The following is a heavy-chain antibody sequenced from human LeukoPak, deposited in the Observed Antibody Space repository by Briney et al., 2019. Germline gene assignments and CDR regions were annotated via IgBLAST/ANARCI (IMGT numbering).Heavy chain of an antibody. D-gene: IGHD3-22*01. V-gene: IGHV4-39*01. J-gene: IGHJ4*02. CDR1: GGFISSSSFY. Sequence: PSETLSLTCTVSGGFISSSSFYWGWIRQTPGKGLEWIGSIYYDGTTYYNPSLKSRVTISADTSKNQFSLKLSPVTAADTAVYYCARLIPYYYDSRGYRYYFDFWGQGTLVTVSS. CDR3: ARLIPYYYDSRGYRYYFDF. CDR2: IYYDGTT.